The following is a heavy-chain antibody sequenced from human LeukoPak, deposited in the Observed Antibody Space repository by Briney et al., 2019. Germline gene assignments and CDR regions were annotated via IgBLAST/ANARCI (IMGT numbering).Heavy chain of an antibody. Sequence: PGGSLRLSCAASGFTFSSYWMHWVRQAPGKGLMWVSRINSDGSSTCYADSVKGRFTISRDNAKNTLYLQMNSLRAEDTAVYYCTRLSTSDIWGQGTMVTVSS. CDR3: TRLSTSDI. CDR2: INSDGSST. J-gene: IGHJ3*02. D-gene: IGHD2/OR15-2a*01. V-gene: IGHV3-74*01. CDR1: GFTFSSYW.